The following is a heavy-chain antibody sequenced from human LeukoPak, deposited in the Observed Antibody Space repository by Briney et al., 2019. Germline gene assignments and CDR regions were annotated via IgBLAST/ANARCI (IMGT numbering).Heavy chain of an antibody. D-gene: IGHD3-9*01. CDR3: ARGHLEYYDILTGFDY. CDR1: GYTFTGYY. CDR2: INPNSGGT. V-gene: IGHV1-2*02. Sequence: GASVKVSCKACGYTFTGYYMHWVRQAPGQGLEWMGWINPNSGGTNYAQKFQGRVTMTRDTSISTAYMELSRLRSDDTAVYYCARGHLEYYDILTGFDYWGQGTLVTVSS. J-gene: IGHJ4*02.